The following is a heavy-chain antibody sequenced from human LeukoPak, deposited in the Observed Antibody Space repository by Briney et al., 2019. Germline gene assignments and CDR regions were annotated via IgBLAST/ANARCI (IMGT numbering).Heavy chain of an antibody. CDR3: ASELWFGEIGY. CDR1: GFTFSSYW. Sequence: GGSLRLSCAASGFTFSSYWMSWVRQAPGKGLEWVANVKQDGSEKYYVDSVKGRFTISRDNAKNSLYLQMNSLRAEDTAVYYCASELWFGEIGYWGQGTLVTVSS. D-gene: IGHD3-10*01. V-gene: IGHV3-7*04. CDR2: VKQDGSEK. J-gene: IGHJ4*02.